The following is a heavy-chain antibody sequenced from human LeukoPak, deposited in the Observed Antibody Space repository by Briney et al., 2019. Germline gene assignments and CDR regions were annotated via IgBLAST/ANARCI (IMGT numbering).Heavy chain of an antibody. CDR1: GGTFSSYA. J-gene: IGHJ5*02. Sequence: SVKVSCKASGGTFSSYAISWVRQAPEQGLEWMGGIIPIFGTAIYAQKFQGRVTITEDKSTSTAYMELSSLRSEDTAVYYCARGETRGYSPSDWFDPWGQGTLVTVSS. CDR2: IIPIFGTA. CDR3: ARGETRGYSPSDWFDP. D-gene: IGHD5-12*01. V-gene: IGHV1-69*06.